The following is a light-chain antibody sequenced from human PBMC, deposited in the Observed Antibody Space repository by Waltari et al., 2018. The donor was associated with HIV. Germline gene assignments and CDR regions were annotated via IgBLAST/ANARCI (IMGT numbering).Light chain of an antibody. CDR2: WAS. V-gene: IGKV4-1*01. CDR3: QQYYNTPYT. CDR1: QSVLYSSNNKNY. Sequence: DIVMTQSPDSLAVSPGARATIKCKSSQSVLYSSNNKNYLAWFQQKPGQPPKVRIYWASTRESGVPDRFSGSGSGTDFTLTISSLQAEDVAVYYCQQYYNTPYTFGQGTKLEIK. J-gene: IGKJ2*01.